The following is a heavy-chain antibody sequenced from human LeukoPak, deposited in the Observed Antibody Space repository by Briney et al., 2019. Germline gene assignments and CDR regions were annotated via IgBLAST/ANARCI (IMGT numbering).Heavy chain of an antibody. CDR3: ARDLVANNDWLGFDY. CDR1: GFTFSDYY. J-gene: IGHJ4*02. V-gene: IGHV3-11*01. Sequence: GGSLRLSCAASGFTFSDYYMSWIRQAPGKGLEWVSYISSSGSTIYYADSVKGRFTISRDNAKNSLYLRMNSLRAEDTAVYYCARDLVANNDWLGFDYWGQGTLVTVSS. D-gene: IGHD3-9*01. CDR2: ISSSGSTI.